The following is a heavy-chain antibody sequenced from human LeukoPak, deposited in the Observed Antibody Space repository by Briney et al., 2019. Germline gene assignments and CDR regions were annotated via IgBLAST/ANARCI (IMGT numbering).Heavy chain of an antibody. Sequence: KSSETLSLTCAVSGYSISSSNWWGWIRQPPGKGLEWIGYIYYSGSTYYNPSLKSRVTMSVDTSKNQFSLKLSSVTAVDTAVYYCARSPGYSSSWEYNWFDPWGQGTLVTVSS. CDR3: ARSPGYSSSWEYNWFDP. J-gene: IGHJ5*02. D-gene: IGHD6-13*01. CDR2: IYYSGST. V-gene: IGHV4-28*01. CDR1: GYSISSSNW.